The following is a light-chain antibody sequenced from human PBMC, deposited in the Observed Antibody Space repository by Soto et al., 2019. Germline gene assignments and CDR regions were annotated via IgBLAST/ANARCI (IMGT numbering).Light chain of an antibody. J-gene: IGLJ1*01. V-gene: IGLV2-14*01. CDR2: EVS. CDR3: SSYTTSSTLEV. CDR1: SSDVGGYKF. Sequence: QSVLTQPASVSGSPGQSITISCTGTSSDVGGYKFVSWYQQHPGKVPRLMIHEVSNRPSGVSNRFSGSKSGNTASLTISGLQAEDEADYYCSSYTTSSTLEVFGPGTKVTVL.